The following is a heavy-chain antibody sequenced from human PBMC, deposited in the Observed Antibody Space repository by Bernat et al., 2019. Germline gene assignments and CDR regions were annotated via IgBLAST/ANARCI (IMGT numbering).Heavy chain of an antibody. CDR1: GFTFDDYA. V-gene: IGHV3-9*01. Sequence: EVQLVESGGGLVQPGRSLRLSCAASGFTFDDYAMHWVRQAPGNGLEWVSGISWNSGSIGYADSVKGRFTISRDNAKNSLYLQMNSLRAEDTALYYCATDDGAPGNGWYKFDAFDIWGQGTMVTVSS. CDR3: ATDDGAPGNGWYKFDAFDI. CDR2: ISWNSGSI. J-gene: IGHJ3*02. D-gene: IGHD6-19*01.